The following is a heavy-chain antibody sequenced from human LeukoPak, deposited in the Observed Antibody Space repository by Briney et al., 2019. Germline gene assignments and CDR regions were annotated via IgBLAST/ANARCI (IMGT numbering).Heavy chain of an antibody. Sequence: GGSLRLSCAASGFTFDDYAMHWVRQAPGKGLEWVSGISWSSGSLGYADSVKGRFTISRDNAKNSLYLQMNSLRAEDMALYYCAKSSNYYDSSGYIDYWGQGTLVTVSS. CDR3: AKSSNYYDSSGYIDY. V-gene: IGHV3-9*03. CDR1: GFTFDDYA. CDR2: ISWSSGSL. J-gene: IGHJ4*02. D-gene: IGHD3-22*01.